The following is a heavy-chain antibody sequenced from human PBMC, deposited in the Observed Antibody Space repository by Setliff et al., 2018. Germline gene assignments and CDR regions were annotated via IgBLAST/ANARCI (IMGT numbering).Heavy chain of an antibody. CDR3: ARDRDSSGYPYYFDY. J-gene: IGHJ4*02. CDR1: GGTFSSYA. D-gene: IGHD3-22*01. CDR2: IIPIFGTA. V-gene: IGHV1-69*05. Sequence: GASVKVSCKASGGTFSSYAISWVRQAPGQGLEWMGGIIPIFGTANYAQKFQGWVTMTRDTSISTAYMELSRLRSDDTAVYYCARDRDSSGYPYYFDYWGQGTLVTVSS.